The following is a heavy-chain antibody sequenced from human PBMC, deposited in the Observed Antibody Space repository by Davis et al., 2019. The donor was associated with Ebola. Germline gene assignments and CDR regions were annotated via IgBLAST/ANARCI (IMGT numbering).Heavy chain of an antibody. Sequence: HTGGSLRPSCPPSGFTFSSYWMHWVRQAPGKGLVWVSRINSDGSSTSYADSVKGRSTIPSDNAKKTLYLQMNSLRAEDTAVYYCARDRSSRWYEYYYYYGMDVWGQGTTVTVSS. V-gene: IGHV3-74*01. CDR2: INSDGSST. D-gene: IGHD6-13*01. J-gene: IGHJ6*02. CDR3: ARDRSSRWYEYYYYYGMDV. CDR1: GFTFSSYW.